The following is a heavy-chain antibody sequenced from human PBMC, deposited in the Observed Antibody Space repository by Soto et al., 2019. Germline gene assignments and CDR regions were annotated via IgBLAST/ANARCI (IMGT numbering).Heavy chain of an antibody. J-gene: IGHJ4*02. CDR3: ARGVIVAVPAALSSYDDYTTYRFDS. Sequence: QVQLAQSGAEVRKPGSSVKVSCRASGGSFSDFAFSWVRQAPGQGLEWMGGAITMFVATKYAQRFQGRITINGDASARTGSLALTSLTCDGSAVYSCARGVIVAVPAALSSYDDYTTYRFDSWGQETLVSVSS. V-gene: IGHV1-69*01. D-gene: IGHD4-4*01. CDR2: AITMFVAT. CDR1: GGSFSDFA.